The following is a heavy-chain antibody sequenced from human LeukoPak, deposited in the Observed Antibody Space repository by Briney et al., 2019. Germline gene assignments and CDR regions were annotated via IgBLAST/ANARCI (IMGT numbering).Heavy chain of an antibody. CDR3: AKDDYYDFWSGPLRH. V-gene: IGHV3-30-3*01. D-gene: IGHD3-3*01. Sequence: GGSLRLSCAASGFTFSSYAMHWVRQAPGKGLEWVAVISYDGSNKYYADSVKGRFTISRDNSKNTLYLQMNSLRAEDTAVYYCAKDDYYDFWSGPLRHWGQGTLVTVSS. CDR1: GFTFSSYA. J-gene: IGHJ4*02. CDR2: ISYDGSNK.